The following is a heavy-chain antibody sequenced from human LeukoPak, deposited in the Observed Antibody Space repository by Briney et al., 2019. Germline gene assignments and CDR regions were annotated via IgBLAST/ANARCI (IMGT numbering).Heavy chain of an antibody. V-gene: IGHV5-51*01. CDR3: VRRASYYDGLDS. CDR1: GYIFTSNW. J-gene: IGHJ5*01. CDR2: IYPDDFDT. Sequence: GASLKISCKGSGYIFTSNWIGWVRQLPGKGLEWMGLIYPDDFDTTYSPSFQGQVSISADKSISTAYLQWSSLKTSDTAMYYCVRRASYYDGLDSWGQGTLVTVSS. D-gene: IGHD3-22*01.